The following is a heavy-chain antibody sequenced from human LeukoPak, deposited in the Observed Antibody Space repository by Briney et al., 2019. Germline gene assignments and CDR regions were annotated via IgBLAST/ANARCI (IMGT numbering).Heavy chain of an antibody. V-gene: IGHV4-59*01. J-gene: IGHJ6*03. D-gene: IGHD5-24*01. CDR1: GGSISSYY. Sequence: SETLSLTRTVSGGSISSYYWSWIRQPPGKGLEWIGYIYYSGSTNYNPSLKSRVTISVDTSKNQFSLKLSSVTAADTAVYYCARLGDGYYYYYYMDVWGKGTTVTVSS. CDR3: ARLGDGYYYYYYMDV. CDR2: IYYSGST.